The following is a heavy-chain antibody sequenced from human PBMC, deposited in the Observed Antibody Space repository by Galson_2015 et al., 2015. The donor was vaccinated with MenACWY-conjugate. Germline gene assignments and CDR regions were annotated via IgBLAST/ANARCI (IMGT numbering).Heavy chain of an antibody. CDR2: IFSGNT. CDR1: GGSISNYY. V-gene: IGHV4-59*01. CDR3: ATSYNSIWYGAFDI. J-gene: IGHJ3*02. D-gene: IGHD6-13*01. Sequence: SETLSLTCTVSGGSISNYYWSWIRQSPGKGLEWIGYIFSGNTNYNPSLMGRVTISVDTSKNQFSLKLTSVTAADTGVYYCATSYNSIWYGAFDIWGQGTIVTVSS.